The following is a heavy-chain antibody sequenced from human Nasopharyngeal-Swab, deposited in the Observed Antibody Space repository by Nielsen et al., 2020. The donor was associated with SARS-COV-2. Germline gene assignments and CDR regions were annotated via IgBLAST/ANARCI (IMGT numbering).Heavy chain of an antibody. CDR1: GGSISSGCSY. V-gene: IGHV4-31*03. J-gene: IGHJ6*02. Sequence: SETLSLTCTVSGGSISSGCSYWSWIRQHPGKGLEWIGYIYYSGSTYYNPSLKSRVTISVDTSKNQFSLKLSSVTAADTAVYYCARAIAARQYYYYYGMDVWGQGTTVTVSS. CDR2: IYYSGST. D-gene: IGHD6-6*01. CDR3: ARAIAARQYYYYYGMDV.